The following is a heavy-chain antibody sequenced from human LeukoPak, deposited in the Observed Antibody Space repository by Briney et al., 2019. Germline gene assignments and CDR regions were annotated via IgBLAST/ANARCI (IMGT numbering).Heavy chain of an antibody. D-gene: IGHD5-24*01. Sequence: GGSLRLSCAASGFAFSTYAMSWIRQAPGKGLEWVSTISAGGDSTYYADSVKGRFTISRDNSKNTLYLQMNSLSAEDTAVYYCARTTGGDGYKDAFDFWGQGTMVTVSS. CDR3: ARTTGGDGYKDAFDF. CDR2: ISAGGDST. V-gene: IGHV3-23*01. J-gene: IGHJ3*01. CDR1: GFAFSTYA.